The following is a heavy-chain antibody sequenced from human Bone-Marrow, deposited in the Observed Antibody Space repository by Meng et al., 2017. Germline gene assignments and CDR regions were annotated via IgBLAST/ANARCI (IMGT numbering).Heavy chain of an antibody. D-gene: IGHD3-3*01. V-gene: IGHV3-66*02. CDR1: GFTVSSNY. CDR2: IYSGGST. CDR3: AGANTIFGASFDY. J-gene: IGHJ4*02. Sequence: GESLKISCAASGFTVSSNYMSWVRQAPGKGLEWVSVIYSGGSTYYADSVKGRFTISRDNSKKTLYLQMKSLRAEDTAVYYCAGANTIFGASFDYWGQGTLVTVSS.